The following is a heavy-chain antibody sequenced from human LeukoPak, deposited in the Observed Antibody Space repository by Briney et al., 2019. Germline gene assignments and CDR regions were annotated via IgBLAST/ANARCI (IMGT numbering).Heavy chain of an antibody. CDR2: ISTSDSTM. V-gene: IGHV3-48*03. D-gene: IGHD5-12*01. CDR1: GFIFSSYE. CDR3: ARDLGTHGGYVDP. Sequence: PGGSLRLSCAASGFIFSSYEMNWVRQAPGKGLEWVSYISTSDSTMYYADSVKGRFTISRDNAENSLYLQMDSLRVEDTGIYYCARDLGTHGGYVDPWGQGTLVTVSS. J-gene: IGHJ5*02.